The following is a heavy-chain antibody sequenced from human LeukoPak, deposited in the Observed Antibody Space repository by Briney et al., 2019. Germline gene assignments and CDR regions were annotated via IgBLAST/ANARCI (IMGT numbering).Heavy chain of an antibody. Sequence: GGSQRLSCATSGFSFSNYWMSWVRQAPGKGLEWVASIKQDESERYYVDSVKGRFTISRDSAKDSLYLQMNNLRAEDTAVYYCARAMDSSSSRYQAFEYWGQGTPVTVSS. J-gene: IGHJ4*02. CDR1: GFSFSNYW. CDR2: IKQDESER. D-gene: IGHD2-2*01. V-gene: IGHV3-7*04. CDR3: ARAMDSSSSRYQAFEY.